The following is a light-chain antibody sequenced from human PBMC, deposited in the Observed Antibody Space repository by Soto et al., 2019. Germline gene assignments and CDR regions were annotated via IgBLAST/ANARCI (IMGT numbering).Light chain of an antibody. J-gene: IGKJ5*01. V-gene: IGKV3-15*01. CDR2: GAS. Sequence: EIVMTQSPATLSVSPGERATLSCRATQSVSSFLAWYQQRPGQPPRLLIYGASTRATDIPARFSGSGSGTEFTLTISSLQSEDFAVYYCQQYNNWPLTVGQGTRLGI. CDR1: QSVSSF. CDR3: QQYNNWPLT.